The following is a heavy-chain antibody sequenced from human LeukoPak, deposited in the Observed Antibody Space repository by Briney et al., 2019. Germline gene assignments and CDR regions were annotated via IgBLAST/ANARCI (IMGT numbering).Heavy chain of an antibody. V-gene: IGHV3-66*01. CDR3: ARGYSSGYHYFDL. D-gene: IGHD5-18*01. J-gene: IGHJ4*02. Sequence: GGSLSLSCAASGFTVSTNYMSWIRQAPGKGLEWVSVIYSGGTTYYADSVKGRFTTSRDNSKNTLYLQMNSLRAEDTAVYYCARGYSSGYHYFDLWGQGTLVTVSS. CDR2: IYSGGTT. CDR1: GFTVSTNY.